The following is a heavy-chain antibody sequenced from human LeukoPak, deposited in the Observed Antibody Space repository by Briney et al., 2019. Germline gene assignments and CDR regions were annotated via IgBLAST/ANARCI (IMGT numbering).Heavy chain of an antibody. CDR3: AKGHGGYIPAEYLQQ. CDR1: VLPFTKFS. V-gene: IGHV3-23*01. D-gene: IGHD5-12*01. J-gene: IGHJ1*01. Sequence: PGRSLSLSHEFSVLPFTKFSTIGVTRAPAKGLEWVSAITGNSDRTYYADSVKGRYTIPRDNSQNTLPLQMNSLRAEDTAVYYCAKGHGGYIPAEYLQQWGQGILVTVSS. CDR2: ITGNSDRT.